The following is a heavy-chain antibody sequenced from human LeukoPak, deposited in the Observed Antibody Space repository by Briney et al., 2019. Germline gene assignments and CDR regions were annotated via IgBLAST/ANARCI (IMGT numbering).Heavy chain of an antibody. CDR3: ARGASRGFDY. D-gene: IGHD5-24*01. Sequence: GGSLRLSCAASAFTFYTYSMNWVRQPPGKGLEWLSYISSSSSTIYYADSVKGRFTISRDNAKNSLYLQMNSLRDEDTAVYYCARGASRGFDYWGDGTLVTVSS. V-gene: IGHV3-48*02. CDR1: AFTFYTYS. CDR2: ISSSSSTI. J-gene: IGHJ4*01.